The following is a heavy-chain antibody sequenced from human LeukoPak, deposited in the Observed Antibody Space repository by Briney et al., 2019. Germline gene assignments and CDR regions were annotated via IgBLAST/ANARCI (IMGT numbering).Heavy chain of an antibody. CDR2: IYYSGST. CDR1: GGSISSSSYY. D-gene: IGHD6-13*01. J-gene: IGHJ4*02. V-gene: IGHV4-39*07. CDR3: ASGGDSSWYVGDY. Sequence: SETLSLTCTVSGGSISSSSYYWGWIRQPPGKGLEWIGSIYYSGSTYYNSSLKSRVTISVDTSKNQFSLKLSSVTAADTAVYHCASGGDSSWYVGDYWGQGTLVTVSS.